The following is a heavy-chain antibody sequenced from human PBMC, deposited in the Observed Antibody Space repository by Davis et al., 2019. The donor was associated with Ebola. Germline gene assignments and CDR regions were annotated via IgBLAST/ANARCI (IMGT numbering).Heavy chain of an antibody. J-gene: IGHJ1*01. V-gene: IGHV1-18*04. CDR3: ARDYGDYPEYFQH. CDR2: ISAYNGNT. D-gene: IGHD4-17*01. CDR1: GYTFTGYY. Sequence: ASVKVSCKASGYTFTGYYMHWVRQAPGQGLEWMGWISAYNGNTNYAQKLQGRVTMTTDTSTSTAYMELRSLRSDDTAVYYCARDYGDYPEYFQHWGQGTLVTVSS.